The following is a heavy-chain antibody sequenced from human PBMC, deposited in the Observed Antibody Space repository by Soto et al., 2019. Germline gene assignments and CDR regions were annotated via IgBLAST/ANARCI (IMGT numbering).Heavy chain of an antibody. V-gene: IGHV4-59*03. J-gene: IGHJ3*01. Sequence: SETLSLTCSVSGGSISSYFRNWLRQPPGKGLEWIGYIYDDGTADYNPSLKSRVTILLDMSKNQFSLKLSSVTAADTAVYYCVSSRSAIYGDALDVWGQGTMVTVSS. CDR3: VSSRSAIYGDALDV. CDR1: GGSISSYF. D-gene: IGHD2-2*01. CDR2: IYDDGTA.